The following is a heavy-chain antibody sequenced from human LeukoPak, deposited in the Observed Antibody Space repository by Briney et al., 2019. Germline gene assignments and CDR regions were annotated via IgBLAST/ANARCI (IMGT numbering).Heavy chain of an antibody. D-gene: IGHD6-13*01. CDR3: AKDWGYGEAGIDF. CDR2: IKGDASEK. CDR1: GFTFSAYW. Sequence: GGSLRLSCAASGFTFSAYWMSWVRQAPGKGLEWAAIIKGDASEKAYVDSVKGRFSISRDNAENSLYLHMGSLRAEDTAVYYCAKDWGYGEAGIDFWGQGTLVTVSS. J-gene: IGHJ4*02. V-gene: IGHV3-7*04.